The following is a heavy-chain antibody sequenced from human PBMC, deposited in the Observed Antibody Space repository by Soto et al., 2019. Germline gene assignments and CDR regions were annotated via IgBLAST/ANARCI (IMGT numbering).Heavy chain of an antibody. CDR2: IWFDGSNK. V-gene: IGHV3-33*01. J-gene: IGHJ4*02. Sequence: QVQLVESGGGVVQPGRSLRLSCAASGFTFSSCGMHWVRQAPGKGLEWVAVIWFDGSNKYYADSVKGRFTISRDSSKNTLYLQMNTLRADDTAVYYCARGFPRRLIAAPFDYWGQGTLVTVSS. CDR3: ARGFPRRLIAAPFDY. D-gene: IGHD6-6*01. CDR1: GFTFSSCG.